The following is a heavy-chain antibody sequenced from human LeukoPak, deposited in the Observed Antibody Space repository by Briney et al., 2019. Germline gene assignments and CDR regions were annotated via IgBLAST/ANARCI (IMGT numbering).Heavy chain of an antibody. V-gene: IGHV4-59*01. CDR2: IYYTGNT. J-gene: IGHJ4*02. CDR3: ARGVYIAAAQYGY. Sequence: PSETLSLTCTVSGASISNYYWSWIRQPPGKGLEWIADIYYTGNTNYNPSLKSRVTISVDTSKNQFSLKLSSVTAADTAVYYCARGVYIAAAQYGYWGQGTLVTVSS. D-gene: IGHD6-13*01. CDR1: GASISNYY.